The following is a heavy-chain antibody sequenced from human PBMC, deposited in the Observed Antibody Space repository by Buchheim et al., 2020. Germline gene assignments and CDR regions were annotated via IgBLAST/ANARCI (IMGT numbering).Heavy chain of an antibody. V-gene: IGHV3-23*01. J-gene: IGHJ4*01. CDR2: ISASGVTT. D-gene: IGHD3-3*01. CDR1: GFTFTSYA. Sequence: EVQLLESGGGLVQPGGSLRLSCAASGFTFTSYAMSWVRPAPGKGLEWVSAISASGVTTYYADSVKGRFTLSTDTSKNTLFLQMNSLRAEDTAVYYCAKEHVPSALRFYFDYWGHGTL. CDR3: AKEHVPSALRFYFDY.